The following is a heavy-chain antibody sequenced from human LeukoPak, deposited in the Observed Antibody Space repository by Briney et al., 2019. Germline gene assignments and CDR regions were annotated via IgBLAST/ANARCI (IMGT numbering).Heavy chain of an antibody. CDR2: IYYSGST. CDR3: ARDAYSSSSAAFDI. CDR1: GGSISSYY. J-gene: IGHJ3*02. Sequence: SETLSLTCTVSGGSISSYYWSWIRQPPGKGLEWIGYIYYSGSTNYNPSLKSRVTISVDTSKNQFSLKLSSVTAADTAVYYCARDAYSSSSAAFDIWGQGTMVTVSS. V-gene: IGHV4-59*01. D-gene: IGHD6-6*01.